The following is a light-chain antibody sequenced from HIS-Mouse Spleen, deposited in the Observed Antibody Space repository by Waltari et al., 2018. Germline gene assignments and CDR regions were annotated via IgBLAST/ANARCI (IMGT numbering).Light chain of an antibody. CDR2: DAS. J-gene: IGKJ3*01. CDR3: QQYDNPFT. CDR1: QDISNY. V-gene: IGKV1-33*01. Sequence: DIQMTQSPSSLSASVGDRVTITCQASQDISNYLNWYQQKPGKAPKLLIYDASNLEIGVPSRFSGSGSGTDFTFTISSLQPEDIATYYCQQYDNPFTFGPGTKVDIK.